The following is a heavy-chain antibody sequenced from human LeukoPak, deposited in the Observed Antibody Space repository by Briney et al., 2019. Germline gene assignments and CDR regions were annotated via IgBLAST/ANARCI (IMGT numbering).Heavy chain of an antibody. V-gene: IGHV3-48*04. J-gene: IGHJ4*02. Sequence: PGGSLRLSCTASGFTFGDYAMSWVRQAPGKGLEWVSYISSSSSTIYYADSVKGRFTISRDNAKNSLYLQMNSLRAEDTAVYYCARDIRPYVSSWYGFDYWGQGTLVTVSS. CDR2: ISSSSSTI. CDR3: ARDIRPYVSSWYGFDY. D-gene: IGHD6-13*01. CDR1: GFTFGDYA.